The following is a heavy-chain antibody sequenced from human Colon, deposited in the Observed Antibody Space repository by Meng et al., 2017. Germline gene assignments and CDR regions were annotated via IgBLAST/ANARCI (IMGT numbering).Heavy chain of an antibody. D-gene: IGHD3-3*01. V-gene: IGHV3-66*02. Sequence: EGQLVGCGGGLVQPGGSLGLSCGVSGFSVSSDFMIWVRQAPGKGLEWVSMIHSSAGTFFADSVKGRFTVSTDNSKNTLYLQMNSLRIEDTAVYHCANRFVWGLGTLVTVSS. CDR1: GFSVSSDF. CDR2: IHSSAGT. CDR3: ANRFV. J-gene: IGHJ4*02.